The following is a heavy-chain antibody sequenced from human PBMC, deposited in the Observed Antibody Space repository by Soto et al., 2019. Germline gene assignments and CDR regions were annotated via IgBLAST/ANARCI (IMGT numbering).Heavy chain of an antibody. CDR3: GGQDYGAKGYYFEN. Sequence: QLQLQESGSGLVKPSETLSLTCIVSNGSISSRSSYWGWIRQTPGKGLEWIGSIYYIGYTYYNPSLKSRVTISIDTSKTQFSLKMNSVTAADTAVYFCGGQDYGAKGYYFENCG. CDR2: IYYIGYT. J-gene: IGHJ4*01. CDR1: NGSISSRSSY. D-gene: IGHD4-17*01. V-gene: IGHV4-39*01.